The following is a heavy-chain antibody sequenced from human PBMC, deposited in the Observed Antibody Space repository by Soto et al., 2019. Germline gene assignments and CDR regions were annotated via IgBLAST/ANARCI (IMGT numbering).Heavy chain of an antibody. CDR1: GGSISNDNYF. Sequence: QVQLQESGPGLVKPSQTLSLTCTVSGGSISNDNYFWSWIRQHPGKGLEWLGYIHYSGSAYYNPSLRGRVIILVDTTKNQFSMKLTSVTAADTAMYYCAREVNVAADADAFDIWGQGTMVTVSS. J-gene: IGHJ3*02. CDR2: IHYSGSA. V-gene: IGHV4-31*03. CDR3: AREVNVAADADAFDI. D-gene: IGHD6-13*01.